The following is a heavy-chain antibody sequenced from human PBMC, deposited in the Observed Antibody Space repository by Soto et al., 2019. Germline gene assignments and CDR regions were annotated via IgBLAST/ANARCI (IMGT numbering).Heavy chain of an antibody. CDR2: INENGDAQ. Sequence: EVQLVESGGGLVQPGGSLRLSCEASGFIFSMHWMRWVHQAPGKGLEWVANINENGDAQYYVGSLRGRFTVSRDNTKNSLYLQMNNVRVDDTAVYYCAREGVGHLDREFEVWGQGTMVTVSS. CDR3: AREGVGHLDREFEV. D-gene: IGHD1-26*01. J-gene: IGHJ3*01. CDR1: GFIFSMHW. V-gene: IGHV3-7*01.